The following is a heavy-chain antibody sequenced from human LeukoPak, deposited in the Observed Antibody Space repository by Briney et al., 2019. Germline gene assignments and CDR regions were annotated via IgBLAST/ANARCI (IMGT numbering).Heavy chain of an antibody. Sequence: SETLSLTCTVSGGSISSYYWSWIRQPPGKGLEWIAYIYYSGSTNYNPSLKSRVTISVDTSKNQFSLKLSSVTAADTAVYYCARAHREIRYFDWSDAFDIWGQGTMVTVSS. J-gene: IGHJ3*02. CDR1: GGSISSYY. CDR2: IYYSGST. D-gene: IGHD3-9*01. V-gene: IGHV4-59*01. CDR3: ARAHREIRYFDWSDAFDI.